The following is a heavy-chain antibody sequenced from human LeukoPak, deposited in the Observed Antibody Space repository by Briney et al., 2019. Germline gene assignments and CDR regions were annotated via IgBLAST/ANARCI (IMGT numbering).Heavy chain of an antibody. CDR3: AREAAAGPGAYAFDI. Sequence: PGGSLRLSCAASGFTFSSYDMHWDRQATGKGLEWVSAIGTAGDTYYPGSVKGRFTISRENAKNSLYLQMNSLRAGDTAVYYCAREAAAGPGAYAFDIWGQGTMVTVSS. V-gene: IGHV3-13*01. CDR1: GFTFSSYD. J-gene: IGHJ3*02. D-gene: IGHD6-13*01. CDR2: IGTAGDT.